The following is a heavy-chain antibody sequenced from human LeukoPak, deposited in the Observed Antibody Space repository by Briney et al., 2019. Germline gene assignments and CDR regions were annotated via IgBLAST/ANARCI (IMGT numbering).Heavy chain of an antibody. V-gene: IGHV1-2*02. J-gene: IGHJ3*02. CDR2: INPYSGGT. CDR1: GYTFTGHY. Sequence: ASVKVSCKASGYTFTGHYLHWVRQAPGQGLEWMGWINPYSGGTTYAQKFQGRVTMTTDTSISTAYMELSRLRDDGTAVYYCAREGYGDYALAAFDIWDQGTLVTVSS. CDR3: AREGYGDYALAAFDI. D-gene: IGHD4-17*01.